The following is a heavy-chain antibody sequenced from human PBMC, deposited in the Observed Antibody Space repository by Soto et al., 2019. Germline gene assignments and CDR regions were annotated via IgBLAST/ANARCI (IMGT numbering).Heavy chain of an antibody. Sequence: SETLSLTCAVYGGSFSGYYWSWIRQPPGKGLEWIGEINHSGSTNYNPSLKSRVTISVDTSKNQFSLKLSSVTAADTAVYYCGRLPDIVATMRVYYYYYGMDVWGQGTTVTVSS. CDR1: GGSFSGYY. V-gene: IGHV4-34*01. D-gene: IGHD5-12*01. CDR3: GRLPDIVATMRVYYYYYGMDV. J-gene: IGHJ6*02. CDR2: INHSGST.